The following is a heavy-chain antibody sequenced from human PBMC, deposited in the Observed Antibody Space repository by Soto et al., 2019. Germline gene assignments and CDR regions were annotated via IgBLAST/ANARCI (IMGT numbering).Heavy chain of an antibody. Sequence: GESLKISCKGSGYGFTTYWIGWVRQMPGKGLEWMGIIYPGDSDTRYSPSFQGQVTISVDKSISTAYLQWSSLTASDTAMYYCARTIAAGKYYYYYSMDVWGQGTTVTVSS. D-gene: IGHD6-13*01. V-gene: IGHV5-51*01. CDR3: ARTIAAGKYYYYYSMDV. CDR1: GYGFTTYW. CDR2: IYPGDSDT. J-gene: IGHJ6*02.